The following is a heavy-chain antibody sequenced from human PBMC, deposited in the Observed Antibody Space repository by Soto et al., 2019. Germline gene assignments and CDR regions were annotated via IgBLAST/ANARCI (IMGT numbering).Heavy chain of an antibody. Sequence: GGSLRLSCAASGFTFSSYRMNSVRQAPGKLLEWVSSISSSSSYIYYADSVKGRFTISRDNAKNSLYLQMNRLRAEDTAVYYCARDSKGGSGWTSYYYGMDVWGQGATVTVSS. CDR2: ISSSSSYI. D-gene: IGHD6-19*01. CDR3: ARDSKGGSGWTSYYYGMDV. V-gene: IGHV3-21*01. J-gene: IGHJ6*02. CDR1: GFTFSSYR.